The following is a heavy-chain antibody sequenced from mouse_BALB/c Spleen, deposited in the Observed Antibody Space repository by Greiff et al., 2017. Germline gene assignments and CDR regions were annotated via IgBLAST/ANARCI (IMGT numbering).Heavy chain of an antibody. Sequence: VKLMESGPGLVAPSQSLSITCTVSGFSLTSYGVHWVRQPPGKGLEWLGVIWAGGSTNYNSALMSRLSISKDNSKSQVYLKMNSLQTDDTAMYYCARGHLYYGSSLYYFDYWGQGTTLTVSS. J-gene: IGHJ2*01. D-gene: IGHD1-1*01. CDR2: IWAGGST. V-gene: IGHV2-9*02. CDR1: GFSLTSYG. CDR3: ARGHLYYGSSLYYFDY.